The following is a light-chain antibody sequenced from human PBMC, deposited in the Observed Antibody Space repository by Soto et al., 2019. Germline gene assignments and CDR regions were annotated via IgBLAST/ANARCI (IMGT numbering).Light chain of an antibody. Sequence: DFVMTQSPLSLPVTPGEPASISCRSSQSLLQSNGHNSLDWYLQKPGQSPHLLIYLGTNRASGVPDGVSGSGSGTDFTLKISRVEAGDVGLYYCKQALQSSYTCGQGTKLEIK. V-gene: IGKV2-28*01. J-gene: IGKJ2*01. CDR3: KQALQSSYT. CDR2: LGT. CDR1: QSLLQSNGHNS.